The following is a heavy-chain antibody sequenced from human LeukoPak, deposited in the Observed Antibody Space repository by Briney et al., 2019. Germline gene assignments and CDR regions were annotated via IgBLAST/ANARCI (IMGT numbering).Heavy chain of an antibody. CDR1: GFTFGDYT. V-gene: IGHV3-49*03. D-gene: IGHD1-26*01. CDR2: IRSKAYGGTT. Sequence: GGSLRLSCTASGFTFGDYTMTWFRQAPGKGLEWVGFIRSKAYGGTTEDAASVKGRFTISRDDSKSIAYLQMNSLKTEDTAVYYCSRGGSNSPFDYWGQGTLVTVSS. J-gene: IGHJ4*02. CDR3: SRGGSNSPFDY.